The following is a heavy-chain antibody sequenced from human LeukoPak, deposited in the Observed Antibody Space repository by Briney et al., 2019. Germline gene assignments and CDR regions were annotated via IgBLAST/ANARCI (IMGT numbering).Heavy chain of an antibody. Sequence: SSETLSLTCTVSGGSISSDSYYWTWIRQPAGKGLEWLGRIYTSGSTNYNPSLKSRLNMSVDTSKNQFSLKLSSVTAADTAVYYCARAHCSGGRCPFDYWGQGTLVTVSS. CDR2: IYTSGST. CDR3: ARAHCSGGRCPFDY. CDR1: GGSISSDSYY. V-gene: IGHV4-61*02. J-gene: IGHJ4*02. D-gene: IGHD2-15*01.